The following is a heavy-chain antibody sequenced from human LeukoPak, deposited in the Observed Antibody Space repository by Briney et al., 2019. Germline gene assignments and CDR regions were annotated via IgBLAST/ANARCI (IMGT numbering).Heavy chain of an antibody. CDR2: INPSGGST. V-gene: IGHV1-46*03. Sequence: ASVKVSCKASGYTFTSYYMHWVRQAPGQGLEGMGIINPSGGSTSYAQKFQGRVTMTRDTSTSTVYMELSSLRSEDTAVYYCARSITMVRGVIPPLFGYWGQGTLVTVSS. J-gene: IGHJ4*02. D-gene: IGHD3-10*01. CDR1: GYTFTSYY. CDR3: ARSITMVRGVIPPLFGY.